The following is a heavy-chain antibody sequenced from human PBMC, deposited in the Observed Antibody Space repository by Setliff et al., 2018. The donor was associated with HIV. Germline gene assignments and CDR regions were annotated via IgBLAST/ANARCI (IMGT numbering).Heavy chain of an antibody. CDR1: GGSIIINDYY. CDR2: IVYSGTT. Sequence: SETLSLTCTVSGGSIIINDYYWGWIRQSPGKGLEWIGSIVYSGTTYYNVSLESRVTISVDTSKNQFSLKLSSVTAADTAVYYCVRSGYSGHFDVWGQGTMVTVSS. D-gene: IGHD5-12*01. J-gene: IGHJ3*01. V-gene: IGHV4-39*01. CDR3: VRSGYSGHFDV.